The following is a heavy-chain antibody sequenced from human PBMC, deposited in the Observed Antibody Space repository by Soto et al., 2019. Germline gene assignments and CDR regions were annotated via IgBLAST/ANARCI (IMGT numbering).Heavy chain of an antibody. CDR3: ARDSDCHSTSCFFPPHV. CDR1: GFTFSDEN. D-gene: IGHD2-2*01. Sequence: GGSLRLSCSASGFTFSDENMSWVRQVPGKGLEWVSGISGGGSYIFYADSVQGRFSISRDNTKNSLFLEMNSLRVEDTAVYYCARDSDCHSTSCFFPPHVWGQGTTVTVSS. CDR2: ISGGGSYI. V-gene: IGHV3-21*06. J-gene: IGHJ6*02.